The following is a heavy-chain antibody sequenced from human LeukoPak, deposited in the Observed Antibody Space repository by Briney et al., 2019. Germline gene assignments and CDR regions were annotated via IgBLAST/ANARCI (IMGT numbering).Heavy chain of an antibody. J-gene: IGHJ5*02. CDR1: GGSISSYY. V-gene: IGHV4-39*01. CDR2: IYYSGST. Sequence: SETLSLTCTVSGGSISSYYWGWIRQPPGKGLEWIGSIYYSGSTYYNPSLKSRVTISVDTSKNQFSPKLSSVTAADTAVYYCARHGNSGYWFDPWGQGTLVTVSS. CDR3: ARHGNSGYWFDP. D-gene: IGHD5-12*01.